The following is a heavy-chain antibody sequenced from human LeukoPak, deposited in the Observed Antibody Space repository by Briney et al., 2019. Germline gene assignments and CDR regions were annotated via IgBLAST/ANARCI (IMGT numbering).Heavy chain of an antibody. CDR3: ARHDDFLSAYNY. CDR2: IYHTGSV. D-gene: IGHD3-3*01. Sequence: SGTLSLTCAVSGGSIYSDYWGTWVRQSPGKGLEWIGEIYHTGSVNYNLSLESRVTISRDRSKNQFSLMLRSVTAADTAVYYCARHDDFLSAYNYWGQGILVTVSS. V-gene: IGHV4-4*02. CDR1: GGSIYSDYW. J-gene: IGHJ4*02.